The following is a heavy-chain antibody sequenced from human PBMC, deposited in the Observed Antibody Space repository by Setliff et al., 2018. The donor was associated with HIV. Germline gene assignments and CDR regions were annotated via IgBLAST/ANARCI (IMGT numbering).Heavy chain of an antibody. Sequence: GSLRLSCATSGLTFSNCGMHWVRQAPGKGLKWVASIRSDSTFIYYADSVKGRFTISRDNAKNSLYLQLNSLRPEDTAVYYCARDKDEDYGSTSFDYWGQGILVTVSS. CDR1: GLTFSNCG. V-gene: IGHV3-21*04. CDR3: ARDKDEDYGSTSFDY. D-gene: IGHD4-17*01. CDR2: IRSDSTFI. J-gene: IGHJ4*02.